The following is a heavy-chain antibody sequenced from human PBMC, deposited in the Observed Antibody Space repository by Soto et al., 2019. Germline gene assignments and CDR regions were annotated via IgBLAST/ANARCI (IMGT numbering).Heavy chain of an antibody. D-gene: IGHD1-7*01. Sequence: GGSLRLSCAASGFTFSSYAMSWVRQAPGKGLEWVSAISGSGGSTYYAASVKGRFTISRDNSKNTLYLQMNSLRAEDTAVYYCAKVLQSGILTGPTVEYYYGMDVWGQGTTVTVSS. CDR3: AKVLQSGILTGPTVEYYYGMDV. V-gene: IGHV3-23*01. CDR1: GFTFSSYA. CDR2: ISGSGGST. J-gene: IGHJ6*02.